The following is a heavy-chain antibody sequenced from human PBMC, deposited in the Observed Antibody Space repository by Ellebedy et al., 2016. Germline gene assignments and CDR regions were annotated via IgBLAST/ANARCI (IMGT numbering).Heavy chain of an antibody. CDR2: IRGSNSET. J-gene: IGHJ3*02. V-gene: IGHV3-21*05. D-gene: IGHD5-24*01. CDR1: GIIFSSYT. CDR3: VGDMAFAFDI. Sequence: GGSLRLSCAASGIIFSSYTMNWVRQSPGKGLEWLSNIRGSNSETYYANSVKGRFTVSRDNAKNSLFLQMNSLRAEDTAVYCCVGDMAFAFDIWGQGTKVTVST.